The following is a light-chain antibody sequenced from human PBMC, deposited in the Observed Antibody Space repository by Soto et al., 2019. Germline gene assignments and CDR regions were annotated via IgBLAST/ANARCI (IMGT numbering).Light chain of an antibody. Sequence: DIQMTQSPYSLSASVVDSVTITCRASQNIRTYLNWYQQKPGRAPKLLIHSASALPSGVPSRFSGSGSGTEFTLTMSGLQPEDFETYYCQQAPSTTYTFGQGTKVEIK. J-gene: IGKJ2*01. V-gene: IGKV1-39*01. CDR2: SAS. CDR3: QQAPSTTYT. CDR1: QNIRTY.